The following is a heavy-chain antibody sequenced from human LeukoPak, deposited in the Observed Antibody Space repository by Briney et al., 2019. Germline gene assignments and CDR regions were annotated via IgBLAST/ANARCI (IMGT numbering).Heavy chain of an antibody. CDR2: ISAYNGNT. D-gene: IGHD2-15*01. V-gene: IGHV1-18*01. J-gene: IGHJ6*04. Sequence: ASVKVSCKASGYTFTSYGISWVRQAPGQGLEWMGWISAYNGNTNYAQKLQGRVTMTTDKSTSTAYMELSSLRSEDTAVYYCARGRIGYCSGGSCPSGYYYYYGMDVWGKGTTVTVSS. CDR1: GYTFTSYG. CDR3: ARGRIGYCSGGSCPSGYYYYYGMDV.